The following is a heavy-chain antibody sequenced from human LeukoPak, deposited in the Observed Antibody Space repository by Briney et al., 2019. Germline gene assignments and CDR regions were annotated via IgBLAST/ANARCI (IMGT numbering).Heavy chain of an antibody. J-gene: IGHJ6*03. CDR1: GYTFTSYD. CDR2: MNPNSGNT. V-gene: IGHV1-8*01. Sequence: ASVRVSCTASGYTFTSYDINWVRQAPGQGLEWMGWMNPNSGNTGYAQTFQGRVTITRNTSIRTAYMELSSLRSEDTAVYYRARGNCGGDCLYYYYYMDVWGKGTTVTISS. CDR3: ARGNCGGDCLYYYYYMDV. D-gene: IGHD2-21*02.